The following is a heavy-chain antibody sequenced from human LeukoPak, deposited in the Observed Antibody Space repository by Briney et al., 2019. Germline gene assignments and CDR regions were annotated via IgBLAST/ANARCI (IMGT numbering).Heavy chain of an antibody. CDR3: ARDPYSGNYGDYYYYMDV. J-gene: IGHJ6*03. V-gene: IGHV3-21*01. CDR1: GFTFSSYS. Sequence: PGGSLRLSCAASGFTFSSYSMNWVRQAPGKGLEWVSSITSSSSYIYYADSVKGRFTISRDNAKSSLYLQMNSLRDEDTAVYYCARDPYSGNYGDYYYYMDVWGKGTTVTISS. CDR2: ITSSSSYI. D-gene: IGHD1-26*01.